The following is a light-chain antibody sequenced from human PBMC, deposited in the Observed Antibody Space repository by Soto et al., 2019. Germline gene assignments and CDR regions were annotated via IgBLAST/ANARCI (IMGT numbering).Light chain of an antibody. Sequence: EIVLTQSPGTLSLSPGERATLSCRASQSVSSSYLAWYQQKPGQAPRLLIYGASSRATGIPDRFSGSGSGTDFTLTISRLEPEDFAVYYCQQYGSSVTFGQGNKVDIK. V-gene: IGKV3-20*01. J-gene: IGKJ1*01. CDR1: QSVSSSY. CDR3: QQYGSSVT. CDR2: GAS.